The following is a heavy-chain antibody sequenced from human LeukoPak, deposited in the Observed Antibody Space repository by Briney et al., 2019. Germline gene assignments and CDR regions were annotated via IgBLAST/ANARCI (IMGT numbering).Heavy chain of an antibody. Sequence: GGSLRLSCAASGFTLSSHAIHWVRQAPGKGLEWVALISYDGNIKYYADSVKGRFTISRDNSKNTLSLQMNSLRPEDTAVYYCVCLGLGGLSLDWGQGTLVTVSS. J-gene: IGHJ4*02. CDR2: ISYDGNIK. CDR3: VCLGLGGLSLD. D-gene: IGHD3-16*01. CDR1: GFTLSSHA. V-gene: IGHV3-30*04.